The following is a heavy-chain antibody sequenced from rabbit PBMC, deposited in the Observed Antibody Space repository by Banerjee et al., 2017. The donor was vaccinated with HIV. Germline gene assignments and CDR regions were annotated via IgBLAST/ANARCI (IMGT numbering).Heavy chain of an antibody. CDR1: GFSFSNGYV. Sequence: QEQLEESGGDLVKPEGSLTLTCTASGFSFSNGYVMSWVRQAPGKGPEWIACIYTGSGDTYYASWGNGRFTISKTSSTTVTLQMTSLTAADTASYFCARDVAGVIGWNVNLWGQGTLVTVS. CDR2: IYTGSGDT. D-gene: IGHD4-1*01. V-gene: IGHV1S45*01. CDR3: ARDVAGVIGWNVNL. J-gene: IGHJ4*01.